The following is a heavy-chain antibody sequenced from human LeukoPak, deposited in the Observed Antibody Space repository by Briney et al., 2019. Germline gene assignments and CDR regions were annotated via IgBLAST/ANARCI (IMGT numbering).Heavy chain of an antibody. Sequence: PGGSLRLSCAASGFTFSSYAMHWVRQAPGKGVGWVAVISYDGSNKYYADFVKGRFTISRDNSKNTLYLQMNSLRAEDTAVYYCATETFGVVIKYYFDYWGQGTLVTVSS. CDR1: GFTFSSYA. V-gene: IGHV3-30-3*01. CDR2: ISYDGSNK. J-gene: IGHJ4*02. D-gene: IGHD3-3*01. CDR3: ATETFGVVIKYYFDY.